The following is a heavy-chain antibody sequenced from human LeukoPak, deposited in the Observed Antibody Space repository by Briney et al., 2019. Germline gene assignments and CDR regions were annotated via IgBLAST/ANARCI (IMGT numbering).Heavy chain of an antibody. CDR1: GYTFTSYG. Sequence: SVKVSCKASGYTFTSYGISWVRQAPGQGLEWMGRIIPILGIANYAQKFQGRVTITADKSTSTAYMELSSLRSEDTAVYYCASEIKDIVVVPAAKVASWFDPWGQGTLVTVSS. CDR3: ASEIKDIVVVPAAKVASWFDP. D-gene: IGHD2-2*01. J-gene: IGHJ5*02. CDR2: IIPILGIA. V-gene: IGHV1-69*04.